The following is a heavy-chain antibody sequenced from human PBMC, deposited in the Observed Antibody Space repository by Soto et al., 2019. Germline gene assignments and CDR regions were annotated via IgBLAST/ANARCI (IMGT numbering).Heavy chain of an antibody. CDR2: ISSSSSTI. Sequence: EVQLVESGGGLVQPGGSLRLSCAASGFTFSSYSMNWVRQAPGKGLEWVSYISSSSSTIYYADSVKGRFTISRDNAKNSLYLQMNSLRAEATAVYYCARDIYDSSGYYVNFDYWGQGTLVTVSS. V-gene: IGHV3-48*01. CDR1: GFTFSSYS. J-gene: IGHJ4*02. CDR3: ARDIYDSSGYYVNFDY. D-gene: IGHD3-22*01.